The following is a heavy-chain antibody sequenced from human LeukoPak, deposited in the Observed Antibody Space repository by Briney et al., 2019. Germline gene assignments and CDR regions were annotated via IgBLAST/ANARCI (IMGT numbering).Heavy chain of an antibody. V-gene: IGHV3-53*01. D-gene: IGHD6-19*01. J-gene: IGHJ4*02. CDR3: ATWPGGWYGEDS. CDR2: IYGGGST. Sequence: GGSLRLSCAASGFTVSSNYMSWVRQAPGKGLEWVSVIYGGGSTYYADSVKGRFTISRDTSKNMLYLQMNSLRAEDTAVYYCATWPGGWYGEDSWGQGTLVTVSS. CDR1: GFTVSSNY.